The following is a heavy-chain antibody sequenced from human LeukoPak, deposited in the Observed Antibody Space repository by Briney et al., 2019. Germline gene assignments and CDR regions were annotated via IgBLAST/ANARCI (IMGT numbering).Heavy chain of an antibody. CDR1: GGSISSYY. CDR2: IYYSGTT. J-gene: IGHJ5*02. CDR3: ARGPGRSRYDSSGYYP. V-gene: IGHV4-59*01. Sequence: PSETLSLTCTVSGGSISSYYWSWIRQPPGKGLEWIGYIYYSGTTNYNPSLKSRVTISVDTSKNQFSLKLSSVTAADTAVYYCARGPGRSRYDSSGYYPWGQGTLVTVSS. D-gene: IGHD3-22*01.